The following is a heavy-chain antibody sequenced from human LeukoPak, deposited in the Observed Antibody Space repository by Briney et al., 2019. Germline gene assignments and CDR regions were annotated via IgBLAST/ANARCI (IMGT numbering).Heavy chain of an antibody. Sequence: ASVKVSCKASGYTFTGFYIHWVRQAPGQGLEWMAWINPRNGGSHSAQKFQGRVTLTRDTSASTAYMELSSLRSEDMAVYYCARGYYYDSSGPKRDPYYFDYWGQGTLVTVSS. CDR2: INPRNGGS. J-gene: IGHJ4*02. D-gene: IGHD3-22*01. V-gene: IGHV1-2*02. CDR3: ARGYYYDSSGPKRDPYYFDY. CDR1: GYTFTGFY.